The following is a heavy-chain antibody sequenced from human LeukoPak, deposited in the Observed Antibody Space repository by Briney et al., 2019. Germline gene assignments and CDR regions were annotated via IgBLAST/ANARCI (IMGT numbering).Heavy chain of an antibody. Sequence: GGSLRLSCAASGFTFSSYSMHWVRQAPGKGLEWVAVISYDGSNKYYADSVKGRFTISRDNSKNTLYLQMNSLRAEDTAVYYCASSGPSKDGSGYAADYWGQGTLVTVSS. CDR2: ISYDGSNK. CDR1: GFTFSSYS. CDR3: ASSGPSKDGSGYAADY. J-gene: IGHJ4*02. D-gene: IGHD5-12*01. V-gene: IGHV3-30*03.